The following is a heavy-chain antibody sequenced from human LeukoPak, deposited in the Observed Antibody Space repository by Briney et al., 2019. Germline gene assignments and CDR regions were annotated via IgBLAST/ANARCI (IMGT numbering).Heavy chain of an antibody. J-gene: IGHJ6*03. V-gene: IGHV4-38-2*02. CDR2: VYRSGGT. CDR3: ARAKLGGDYYYLDV. CDR1: GYSISSGYQ. Sequence: PSETLSLTCSVSGYSISSGYQWDWIRQPPGKGLEWIGTVYRSGGTYYKPSLESRVSISVDTSKNQFSLKLRSKTAADTAVYYCARAKLGGDYYYLDVWGKGTTVTVSS. D-gene: IGHD7-27*01.